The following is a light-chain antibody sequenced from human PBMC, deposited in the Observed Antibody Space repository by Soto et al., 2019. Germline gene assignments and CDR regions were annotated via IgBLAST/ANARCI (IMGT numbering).Light chain of an antibody. Sequence: EIVMTQSPATLSVSPGERATLSCSASQSVSSNLAWYQQKPGQTPRLLIYGSSTRATGIPARFSGSGSGTEFTLIISRMQSEDVAVYYCQPYNNWPPLTFGGGTKVEIK. V-gene: IGKV3-15*01. CDR1: QSVSSN. CDR2: GSS. J-gene: IGKJ4*01. CDR3: QPYNNWPPLT.